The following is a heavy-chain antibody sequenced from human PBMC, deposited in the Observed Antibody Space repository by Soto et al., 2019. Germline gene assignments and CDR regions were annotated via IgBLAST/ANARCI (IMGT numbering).Heavy chain of an antibody. D-gene: IGHD6-6*01. J-gene: IGHJ4*02. CDR3: ARFKVRYSSSSYFDY. V-gene: IGHV4-39*01. CDR2: IYYSGST. Sequence: SETLSLTCTVSGGSISSSSYYWGWIRQPPGKGLEWIGSIYYSGSTYYNPSLKSRVTISVDTSKNQFSLKLSSVTAADTAVYYCARFKVRYSSSSYFDYWGQGTLVTVSS. CDR1: GGSISSSSYY.